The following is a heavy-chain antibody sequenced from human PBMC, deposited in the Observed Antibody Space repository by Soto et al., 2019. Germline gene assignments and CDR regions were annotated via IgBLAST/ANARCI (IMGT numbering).Heavy chain of an antibody. CDR3: ARDFIVRMVRGYYYGMDV. CDR2: INWNGGST. J-gene: IGHJ6*02. CDR1: GFTFDDYG. Sequence: GGSLRLSYAASGFTFDDYGMSWVRQAPGKGLEWVSGINWNGGSTGYADSVKGRFTISRDNAKNSLYLQMNSLRAEDTVLYYCARDFIVRMVRGYYYGMDVWGQGTTVTVSS. V-gene: IGHV3-20*03. D-gene: IGHD3-10*01.